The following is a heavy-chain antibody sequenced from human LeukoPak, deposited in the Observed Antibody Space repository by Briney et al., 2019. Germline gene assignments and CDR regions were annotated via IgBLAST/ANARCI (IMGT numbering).Heavy chain of an antibody. CDR1: GGSISSGSYY. Sequence: SETLSLTCTVSGGSISSGSYYWSWLRQPAGKGLEWIGRIYTSGSTNYNPSLKSRVTISVDTSKNQFSLKLSSVTAADTAVYYCASTLVVPAATNWFDPWGQGTLVTVSS. D-gene: IGHD2-2*01. CDR2: IYTSGST. CDR3: ASTLVVPAATNWFDP. J-gene: IGHJ5*02. V-gene: IGHV4-61*02.